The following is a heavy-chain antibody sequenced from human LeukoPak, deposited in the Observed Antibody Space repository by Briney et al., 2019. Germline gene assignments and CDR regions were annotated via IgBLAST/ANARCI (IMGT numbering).Heavy chain of an antibody. V-gene: IGHV3-7*01. CDR2: IRQDGSDK. CDR1: GFAFSDFW. Sequence: GGSLRLSCAASGFAFSDFWMSWVRQAPGKGLEWVANIRQDGSDKYYVASVRGRFTISRDNAKNLLYLQMNSLTAEDTAVYYCATSHDSSGNDWGQGTLVTVSS. CDR3: ATSHDSSGND. D-gene: IGHD3-22*01. J-gene: IGHJ4*02.